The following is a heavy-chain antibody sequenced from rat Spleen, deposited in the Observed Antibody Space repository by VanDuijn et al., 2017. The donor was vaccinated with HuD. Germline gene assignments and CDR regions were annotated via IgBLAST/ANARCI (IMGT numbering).Heavy chain of an antibody. V-gene: IGHV2-13*01. Sequence: QVQLKESGPGLVQPSQTLSLTCTVSGFSLSNYGVIWVRQPPGKGLDWMGVIWGNGSPNYNSALKSRLSISRDTSKSQVYLKMNSLQTEDTAIYFCTRGGNGAKDYYFDYWGQGVMVTVSS. J-gene: IGHJ2*01. CDR2: IWGNGSP. CDR1: GFSLSNYG. CDR3: TRGGNGAKDYYFDY. D-gene: IGHD1-11*01.